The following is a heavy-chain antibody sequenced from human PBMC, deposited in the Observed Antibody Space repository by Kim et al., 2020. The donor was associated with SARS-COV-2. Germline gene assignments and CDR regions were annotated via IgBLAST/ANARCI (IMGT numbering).Heavy chain of an antibody. Sequence: GGSLRLSCAASGFTFSSYSMNWVRQAPGKGLEWVSSISSSSSYIYYADSVKGRFTISRDNAKNSLYLQMNSLRAEDTAVYYCARDAPPPLSGWYEGVGLWGQGTLVTVSS. CDR1: GFTFSSYS. J-gene: IGHJ4*02. CDR2: ISSSSSYI. V-gene: IGHV3-21*01. CDR3: ARDAPPPLSGWYEGVGL. D-gene: IGHD6-19*01.